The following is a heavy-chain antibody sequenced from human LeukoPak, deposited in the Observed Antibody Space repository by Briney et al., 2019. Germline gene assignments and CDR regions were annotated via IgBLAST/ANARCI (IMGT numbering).Heavy chain of an antibody. CDR1: GFTFSSYE. V-gene: IGHV3-48*03. CDR3: ARGTGYCLDP. J-gene: IGHJ5*02. D-gene: IGHD2-2*03. CDR2: ISSSGSGSTI. Sequence: PGGSLRLSCAASGFTFSSYEMNWVRQAPGKGLEWVSYISSSGSGSTIYYADSVKGRFTISRDNAKNSLYLQMNSLRAEDTAVYYCARGTGYCLDPWGQGTPVTVSS.